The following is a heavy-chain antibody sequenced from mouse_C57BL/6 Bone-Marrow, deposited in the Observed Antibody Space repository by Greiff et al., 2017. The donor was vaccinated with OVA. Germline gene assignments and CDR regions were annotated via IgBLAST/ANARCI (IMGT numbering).Heavy chain of an antibody. J-gene: IGHJ1*03. CDR3: ARSGGYYVSWYFDV. CDR2: IHPNSGST. D-gene: IGHD2-3*01. CDR1: GYTFTSYW. Sequence: QVQLQQPGAELVKPGASVKLSCKASGYTFTSYWMHWVKQRPGQGLEWIGMIHPNSGSTNYNEKFKSKATLTVDKSSSTAYMQLSSLTSEDSAVYYCARSGGYYVSWYFDVWGTGTTVTVSS. V-gene: IGHV1-64*01.